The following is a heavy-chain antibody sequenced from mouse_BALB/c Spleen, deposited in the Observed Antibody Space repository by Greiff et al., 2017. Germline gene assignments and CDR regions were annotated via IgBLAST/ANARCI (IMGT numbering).Heavy chain of an antibody. Sequence: QVQLKESGPELVRPGVSVKISCKGSGYTFTDYAMHWVKQSHAQSLEWIGVISTYYGNTNYNQKFKGKATLTVDKSSSTAYMELRSLTSEDTAVYYCARGHDSSGYGDYAMDYWGQGTSVTVSS. V-gene: IGHV1-67*01. D-gene: IGHD3-2*01. CDR1: GYTFTDYA. CDR3: ARGHDSSGYGDYAMDY. CDR2: ISTYYGNT. J-gene: IGHJ4*01.